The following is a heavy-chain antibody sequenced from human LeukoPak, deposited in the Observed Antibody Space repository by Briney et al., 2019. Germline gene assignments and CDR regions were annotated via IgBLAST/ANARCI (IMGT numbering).Heavy chain of an antibody. CDR2: ISYDGSNK. D-gene: IGHD5-18*01. CDR1: GFTFSSYA. J-gene: IGHJ4*02. CDR3: ARERRAYSYGYCDY. V-gene: IGHV3-30-3*01. Sequence: GGSLRLSCAASGFTFSSYAMHWVRQAPGKGLEWVAVISYDGSNKYYADSVKGRFTISRDNSKNTLYLQMNSLRSDDTAVYYCARERRAYSYGYCDYWGQGTLVTVSS.